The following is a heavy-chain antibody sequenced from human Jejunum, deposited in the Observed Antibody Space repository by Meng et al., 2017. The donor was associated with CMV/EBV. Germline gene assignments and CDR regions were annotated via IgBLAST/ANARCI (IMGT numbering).Heavy chain of an antibody. D-gene: IGHD3-10*01. CDR2: ISSSGSTI. V-gene: IGHV3-48*03. Sequence: SGFPFSGYEIDWVRQAPGKGLEWVSYISSSGSTIYYADSVEGRFTISRDKAKNSLFLQMNSLRAEDTAIYYCARVRRGSGTYYIDYWGQGTLVTVSS. CDR3: ARVRRGSGTYYIDY. CDR1: GFPFSGYE. J-gene: IGHJ4*02.